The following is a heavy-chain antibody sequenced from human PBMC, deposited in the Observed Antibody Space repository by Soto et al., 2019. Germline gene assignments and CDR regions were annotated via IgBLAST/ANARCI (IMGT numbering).Heavy chain of an antibody. CDR2: MNPNSGNT. V-gene: IGHV1-8*01. CDR1: GYTFTSYD. D-gene: IGHD2-2*03. Sequence: GASVKVSCKASGYTFTSYDINWVRQATGQGLEWMGWMNPNSGNTGYAQKFQGRVTMTRNTSISTAYMELSSLRSEDTAVYYCARAADGYCSSTSCHGTEYFQHWGQGTLVTVSS. J-gene: IGHJ1*01. CDR3: ARAADGYCSSTSCHGTEYFQH.